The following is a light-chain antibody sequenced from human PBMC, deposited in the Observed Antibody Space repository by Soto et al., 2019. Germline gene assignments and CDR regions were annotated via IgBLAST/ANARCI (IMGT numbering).Light chain of an antibody. V-gene: IGLV1-44*01. CDR1: SSNIGSHT. CDR3: AAWDDSLNGVL. Sequence: QSVLTQPPSASGTPGQRVTISCSGSSSNIGSHTVNWYQQLPGTAPKLLIYINNQRPSGVPDRFSGSKSGASASLAISGLQSEDEADYYCAAWDDSLNGVLFGGGTKLTVL. CDR2: INN. J-gene: IGLJ3*02.